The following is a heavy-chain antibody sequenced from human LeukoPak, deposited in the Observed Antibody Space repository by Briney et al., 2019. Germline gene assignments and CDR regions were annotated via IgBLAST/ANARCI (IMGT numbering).Heavy chain of an antibody. D-gene: IGHD2-2*01. V-gene: IGHV4-30-2*01. CDR3: ARVEYCSSTSCSMKFDY. Sequence: SETLSLTCTVSGGSISSGGYYWSWIRQPPGKGLERIGYIYHSGSTYYNPSLKSRVTISVDRSKNQFSLKLSSVTAADTAVYYCARVEYCSSTSCSMKFDYWGQGTLVTVSS. J-gene: IGHJ4*02. CDR1: GGSISSGGYY. CDR2: IYHSGST.